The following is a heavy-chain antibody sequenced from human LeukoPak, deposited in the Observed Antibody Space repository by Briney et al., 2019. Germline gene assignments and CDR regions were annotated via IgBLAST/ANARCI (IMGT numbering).Heavy chain of an antibody. J-gene: IGHJ3*02. CDR3: ARGGKPGGFDI. CDR2: IENTGIT. Sequence: PGGSLRLSCVASGFTVGTSYMTWVRQAPGGGLECVSFIENTGITYYADSVKGRFTISRGSSENTLYLQMNSLRAEDTAVYYCARGGKPGGFDIWGQGTMVTVSS. V-gene: IGHV3-66*01. D-gene: IGHD2-8*02. CDR1: GFTVGTSY.